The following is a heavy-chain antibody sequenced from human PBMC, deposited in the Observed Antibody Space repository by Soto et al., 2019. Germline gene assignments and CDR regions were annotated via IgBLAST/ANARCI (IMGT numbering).Heavy chain of an antibody. D-gene: IGHD3-22*01. J-gene: IGHJ4*02. CDR2: IYYTGTT. Sequence: PSETLCLTCSVSGGSIRDYDWGWIRQSPGKGLEWIGYIYYTGTTKYSPSLKSRVTISVDSSKNQFSLKLDSVTAADTAVYYCARLGGYYQAFDSWGQGTLVTV. CDR3: ARLGGYYQAFDS. CDR1: GGSIRDYD. V-gene: IGHV4-59*08.